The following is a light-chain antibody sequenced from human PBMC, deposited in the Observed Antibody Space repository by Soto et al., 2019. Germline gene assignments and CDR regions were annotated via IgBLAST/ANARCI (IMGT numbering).Light chain of an antibody. CDR1: QSVSSSY. V-gene: IGKV3-20*01. Sequence: EIVLTQSPGTLSLSPGERATLSCRACQSVSSSYLAWYQQKPGQAPRLLIYGASSRATGIPDRFSGSGSGTDFTLTISRLEPEDFAMYYCQQYGRSPLVTFGQGTRLEIK. CDR3: QQYGRSPLVT. J-gene: IGKJ5*01. CDR2: GAS.